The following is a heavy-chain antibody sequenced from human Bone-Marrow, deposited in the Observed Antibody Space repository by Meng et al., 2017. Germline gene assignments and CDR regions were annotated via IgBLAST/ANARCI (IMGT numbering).Heavy chain of an antibody. CDR3: AASPGWWRIDS. CDR1: GAPVSSGYW. CDR2: FHHSGTT. J-gene: IGHJ4*02. Sequence: QGEVREAGPGRVEPSGTLAPTCGVSGAPVSSGYWWTWVRQPPGKGLEWIGEFHHSGTTTYNPSLRSRVTISVDTSKNQFSLRLTSVTAADTAVYYCAASPGWWRIDSWGQGTLVTVSS. V-gene: IGHV4-4*02. D-gene: IGHD6-19*01.